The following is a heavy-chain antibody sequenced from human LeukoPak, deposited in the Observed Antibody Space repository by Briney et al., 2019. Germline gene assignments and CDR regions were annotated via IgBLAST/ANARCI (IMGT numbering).Heavy chain of an antibody. D-gene: IGHD3-22*01. V-gene: IGHV3-21*01. Sequence: PGGSLRLSCTASGFTFSGYSMNWIRQAPGKGLEWVSSFGTRSTSIYHAGSVKGRFAISRDNAKNSLYLQMNSLRAEDTALYYCAREVSEGFDFWGQGTLVTVSS. CDR3: AREVSEGFDF. J-gene: IGHJ4*02. CDR1: GFTFSGYS. CDR2: FGTRSTSI.